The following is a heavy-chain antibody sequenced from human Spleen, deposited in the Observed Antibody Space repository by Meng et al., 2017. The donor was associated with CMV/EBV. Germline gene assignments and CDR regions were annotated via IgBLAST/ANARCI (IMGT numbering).Heavy chain of an antibody. CDR2: INPNSGGI. J-gene: IGHJ4*02. Sequence: FNNYAMSWVRQAPGHGLEWMGWINPNSGGIHYAQKFQGRVSMTRDTSINTAYMELTRLRSDDTAVYFCARDYGRIVGATIYYFDYWGQGTLVTVS. CDR1: FNNYA. V-gene: IGHV1-2*02. D-gene: IGHD1-26*01. CDR3: ARDYGRIVGATIYYFDY.